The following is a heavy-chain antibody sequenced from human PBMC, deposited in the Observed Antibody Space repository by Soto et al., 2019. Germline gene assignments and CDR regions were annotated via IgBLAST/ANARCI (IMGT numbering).Heavy chain of an antibody. D-gene: IGHD1-26*01. CDR3: AKRPRALLTSDY. CDR1: GCNFSSYS. V-gene: IGHV3-23*01. Sequence: PGGSLRVSSAAAGCNFSSYSRSWVRQAPGKGLEWVSSISDSGGTSYYADSVKGRFTISRDNSKNTLYLQMNSLRAEDTAIYYCAKRPRALLTSDYWGQGTLVTVSS. CDR2: ISDSGGTS. J-gene: IGHJ4*02.